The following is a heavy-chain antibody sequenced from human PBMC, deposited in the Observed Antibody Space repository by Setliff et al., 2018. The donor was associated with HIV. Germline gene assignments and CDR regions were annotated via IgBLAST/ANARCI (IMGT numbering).Heavy chain of an antibody. CDR3: ARSHSSHDAFDI. CDR1: GYTFTSYY. CDR2: INPSGGST. V-gene: IGHV1-46*01. Sequence: ASVKVSCKASGYTFTSYYMHWVRQAPGQGLEWMGIINPSGGSTSYAQKFQGRVTMTRDTSTSTVYMELSSLRSGDTAVYYCARSHSSHDAFDIWGQGTMVTVSS. D-gene: IGHD6-13*01. J-gene: IGHJ3*02.